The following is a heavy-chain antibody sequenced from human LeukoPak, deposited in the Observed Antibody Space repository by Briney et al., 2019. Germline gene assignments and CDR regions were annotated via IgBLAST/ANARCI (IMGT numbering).Heavy chain of an antibody. CDR3: ASTRTLTRREGAFDI. CDR1: GFTFSSYA. J-gene: IGHJ3*02. Sequence: GGSLRLSCAASGFTFSSYAMSWVRQAPGKGLEWVSAISGSGGSTYYAGSVKGRFTISRDNSKNTLYLQMNSLRAEDTAVYYCASTRTLTRREGAFDIWGQGTMVTVSS. CDR2: ISGSGGST. D-gene: IGHD4-11*01. V-gene: IGHV3-23*01.